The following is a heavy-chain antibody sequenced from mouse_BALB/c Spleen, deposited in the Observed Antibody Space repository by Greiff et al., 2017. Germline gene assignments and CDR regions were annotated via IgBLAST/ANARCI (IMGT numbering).Heavy chain of an antibody. D-gene: IGHD2-12*01. CDR1: GYSITSGYY. Sequence: ESGPGLVKPSQSLSLTCSVTGYSITSGYYWYWIRQFPGNKLEWMGYISYDGSNNYNPSLKNRISITRDTSKNQFFLKLNSVTTEDTATYYCARVSYSHYAMDYWGQGTSVTVAA. V-gene: IGHV3-6*02. CDR2: ISYDGSN. CDR3: ARVSYSHYAMDY. J-gene: IGHJ4*01.